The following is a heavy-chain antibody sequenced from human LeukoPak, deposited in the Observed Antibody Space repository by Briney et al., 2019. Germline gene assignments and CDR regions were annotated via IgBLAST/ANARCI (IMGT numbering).Heavy chain of an antibody. D-gene: IGHD3-22*01. CDR1: GFTFSSYS. CDR3: ARVTQEDYYDSSGYYYHY. Sequence: GGSLRLSCAASGFTFSSYSINWVRQAPGKGLEWVSSISSSSSYIYYADSVKGRFTISRDNAKNSLYLQMNSLRAENTAVYYCARVTQEDYYDSSGYYYHYWGQGTLVTVSS. V-gene: IGHV3-21*01. CDR2: ISSSSSYI. J-gene: IGHJ4*02.